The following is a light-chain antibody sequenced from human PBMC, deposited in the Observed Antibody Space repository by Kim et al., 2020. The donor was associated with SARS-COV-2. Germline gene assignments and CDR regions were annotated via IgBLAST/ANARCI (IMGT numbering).Light chain of an antibody. CDR1: QNIRTY. CDR3: QQSYKIPYT. Sequence: DIQMTQSASSLSASVGDSVTITCRASQNIRTYLNWYQQKPGKAPELLIYAASSLQSGVPSRFTGSGSGTDFTLTIGSLQPEDCATYYCQQSYKIPYTFGQGTKLEIK. V-gene: IGKV1-39*01. CDR2: AAS. J-gene: IGKJ2*01.